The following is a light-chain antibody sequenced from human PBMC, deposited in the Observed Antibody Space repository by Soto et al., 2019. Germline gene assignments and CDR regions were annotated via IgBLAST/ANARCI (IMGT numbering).Light chain of an antibody. CDR3: QQYDNYDIT. V-gene: IGKV1-33*01. CDR2: DVS. CDR1: QDINKF. Sequence: DIQMTHSPSSLSASVGDTVTITFHSSQDINKFLNWYQQKPGKAPKLLIYDVSNLETGVPSRFSGSGSETHFTLTINSLQPEDIATYYCQQYDNYDITFGQGTRLEIK. J-gene: IGKJ5*01.